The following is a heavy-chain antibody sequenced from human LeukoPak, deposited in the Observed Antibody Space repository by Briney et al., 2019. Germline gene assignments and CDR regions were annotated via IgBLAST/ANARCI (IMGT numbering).Heavy chain of an antibody. CDR1: GFTLRNYG. Sequence: GGSLRLSCGASGFTLRNYGMHWVRQPPGKGLVWVSRINSDGTMTNYADSVKGRFTISRDNAKNTLHLQMNSLRAEDTAVYYCARGLAVAGNCMDVWGQGTTVTVSS. D-gene: IGHD6-19*01. CDR2: INSDGTMT. J-gene: IGHJ6*02. V-gene: IGHV3-74*01. CDR3: ARGLAVAGNCMDV.